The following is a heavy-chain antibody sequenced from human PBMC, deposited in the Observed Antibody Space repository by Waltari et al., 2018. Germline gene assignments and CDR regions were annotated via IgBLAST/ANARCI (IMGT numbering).Heavy chain of an antibody. CDR1: GGSFSGYY. CDR2: INHSGST. J-gene: IGHJ4*02. Sequence: QVQLQQWGAGLLKPSETLSLTCAVYGGSFSGYYWSWIRQPPGKGLEWIGEINHSGSTNYNPSLKSRGTISVDTSKNQFSLKLSSVTAADTAVYYCARGNSGSRFFGYWGQGTLVTVSS. CDR3: ARGNSGSRFFGY. V-gene: IGHV4-34*01. D-gene: IGHD1-26*01.